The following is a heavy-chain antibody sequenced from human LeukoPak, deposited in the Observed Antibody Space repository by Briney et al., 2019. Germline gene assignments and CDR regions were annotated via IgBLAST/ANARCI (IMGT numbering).Heavy chain of an antibody. CDR1: GYSFTTHW. J-gene: IGHJ6*03. V-gene: IGHV5-51*01. D-gene: IGHD5-24*01. CDR2: VYPGDSDT. CDR3: ARWVGWLQSHYYMDV. Sequence: GESLQISCKASGYSFTTHWIGWVRQMPGKGLEWMGIVYPGDSDTRYSPSFQGQVTISADKSISTAYLQWSSLKASDTAMYYCARWVGWLQSHYYMDVWGKGTTVTISS.